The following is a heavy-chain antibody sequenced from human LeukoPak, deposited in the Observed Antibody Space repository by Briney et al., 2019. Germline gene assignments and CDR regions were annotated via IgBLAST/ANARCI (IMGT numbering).Heavy chain of an antibody. CDR1: GYTFTGYY. D-gene: IGHD2-8*01. CDR2: INPNSGGT. V-gene: IGHV1-2*06. Sequence: GASVKVSCKASGYTFTGYYMHWVRQAPGQGLEWMGRINPNSGGTNYAQKFQGRVTMTRDTSISTAYMELSRLRSDDTAVYYCARAGRTNGVCYTYVGNWFDPWGQGTLVTVSS. J-gene: IGHJ5*02. CDR3: ARAGRTNGVCYTYVGNWFDP.